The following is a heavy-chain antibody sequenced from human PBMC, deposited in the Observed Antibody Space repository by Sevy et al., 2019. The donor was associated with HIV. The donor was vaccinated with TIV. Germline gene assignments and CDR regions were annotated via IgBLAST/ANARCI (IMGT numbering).Heavy chain of an antibody. J-gene: IGHJ4*02. Sequence: SETLSLTCAVSGGSISRTSYYWGWIRQPPGKGLEWIGSIFYSGTTYYNPSLKVRVTISVDTSINQFYLKLNSVTAADTAVYYCARLESTYGGSSVNDWGQGTLVTVSS. CDR3: ARLESTYGGSSVND. CDR1: GGSISRTSYY. CDR2: IFYSGTT. V-gene: IGHV4-39*01. D-gene: IGHD2-15*01.